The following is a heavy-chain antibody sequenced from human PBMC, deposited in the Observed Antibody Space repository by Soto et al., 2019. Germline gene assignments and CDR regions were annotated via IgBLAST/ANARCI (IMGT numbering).Heavy chain of an antibody. V-gene: IGHV3-23*01. CDR1: GLTFGSRA. Sequence: GSLRLSCVASGLTFGSRAMSWVRQAPGEGLQWVSTITDTGGDAKYADSVRGRFVISRDNSKKILYLQMTSLTAEDSAMYFCARGSTDSYPGSRIFDFWGRGTLVTAPQ. CDR2: ITDTGGDA. CDR3: ARGSTDSYPGSRIFDF. J-gene: IGHJ4*02. D-gene: IGHD3-10*01.